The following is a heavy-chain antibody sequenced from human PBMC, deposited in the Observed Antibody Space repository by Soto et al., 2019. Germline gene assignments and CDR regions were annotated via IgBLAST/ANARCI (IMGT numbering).Heavy chain of an antibody. CDR2: INAGNGNT. CDR3: ARGGGWYVWFDP. CDR1: GYTFTSYA. Sequence: ASVKVSCKASGYTFTSYAMHWVRQAPGQRLEWMGWINAGNGNTKYSQKFQGRVTITRDTSASSAYMELSSLRSEDTAVYYCARGGGWYVWFDPWGQGTLDTVSS. V-gene: IGHV1-3*01. J-gene: IGHJ5*02. D-gene: IGHD6-19*01.